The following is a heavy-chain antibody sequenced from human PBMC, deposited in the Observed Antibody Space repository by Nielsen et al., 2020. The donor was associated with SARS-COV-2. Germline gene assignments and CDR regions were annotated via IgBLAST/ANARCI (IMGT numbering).Heavy chain of an antibody. J-gene: IGHJ4*02. V-gene: IGHV3-11*04. Sequence: GESLKISCAASGFPFSLYFMGWIRQAPGKGLDWISYIGSGGTPIYYADSVKGRFTISRDDAKNSLYLQMNSLRAEDTAIYYCAKDNSRWASGSPGFWGQGSLVTVSS. D-gene: IGHD3-10*01. CDR3: AKDNSRWASGSPGF. CDR2: IGSGGTPI. CDR1: GFPFSLYF.